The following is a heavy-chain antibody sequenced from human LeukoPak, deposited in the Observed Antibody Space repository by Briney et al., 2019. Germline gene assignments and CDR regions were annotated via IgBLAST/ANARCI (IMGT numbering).Heavy chain of an antibody. Sequence: SETLSLTCTVSGASISNYYWTWIRQPPGKGLEWLGYIYYSGSTNYNPSLKSRVTISVDTSKNQVSLKLRSVTAADTAVYYCARAVLSTTVTTAFDYWGQGTLVTVSS. CDR1: GASISNYY. J-gene: IGHJ4*02. CDR2: IYYSGST. V-gene: IGHV4-59*01. CDR3: ARAVLSTTVTTAFDY. D-gene: IGHD4-17*01.